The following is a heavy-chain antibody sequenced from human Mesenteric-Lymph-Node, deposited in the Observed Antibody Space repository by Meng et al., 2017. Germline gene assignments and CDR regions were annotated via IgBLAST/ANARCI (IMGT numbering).Heavy chain of an antibody. Sequence: GESLKISCAASGFSFSTYGMHWVRQAPGKGPEWVAVIWSDGIKKYYRESVEGRFTISRDNSKNTLYLQMDSLRAEDTAVYYCAREPLLWFGELVDRWGQGTLVTVSS. CDR3: AREPLLWFGELVDR. V-gene: IGHV3-33*01. CDR1: GFSFSTYG. D-gene: IGHD3-10*01. J-gene: IGHJ5*02. CDR2: IWSDGIKK.